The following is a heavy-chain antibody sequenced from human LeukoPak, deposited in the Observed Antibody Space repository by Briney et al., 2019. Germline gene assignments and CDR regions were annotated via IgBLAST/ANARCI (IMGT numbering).Heavy chain of an antibody. V-gene: IGHV3-23*01. Sequence: GGSLRLSCAASGFTFSNAWMSWVRQAPGKGLEWVSAISGSGGSTYYADSVKGRFTISRDNSKNTLYLQMNSLRAEDTAVYYCAPNIVVVPAAINYWGQGTLVTVSS. CDR1: GFTFSNAW. D-gene: IGHD2-2*02. CDR2: ISGSGGST. J-gene: IGHJ4*02. CDR3: APNIVVVPAAINY.